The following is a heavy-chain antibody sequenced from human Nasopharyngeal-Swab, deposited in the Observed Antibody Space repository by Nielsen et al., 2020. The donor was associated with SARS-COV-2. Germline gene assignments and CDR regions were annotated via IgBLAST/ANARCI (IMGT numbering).Heavy chain of an antibody. CDR3: ARVHWDSSSWYMYNWFDP. D-gene: IGHD6-13*01. CDR1: GYTFTSYA. J-gene: IGHJ5*02. Sequence: ASVKVSCKASGYTFTSYAMNWVRQAPGQGLEWMGWINAGNGNTKYSQKFQGRVTITRDTSASTAYMELSSLRSEDTAVYYCARVHWDSSSWYMYNWFDPWGQGTLVTVSS. CDR2: INAGNGNT. V-gene: IGHV1-3*01.